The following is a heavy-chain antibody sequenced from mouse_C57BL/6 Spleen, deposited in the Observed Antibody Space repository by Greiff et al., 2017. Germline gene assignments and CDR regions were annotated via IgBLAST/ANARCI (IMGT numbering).Heavy chain of an antibody. CDR2: ISAGGSYT. CDR3: AGDGGGPTGPLFAY. Sequence: EVQLVESGGGLVKPGGSLKLSCAASGFTFSSYAMSWVHQTPEKRLEWVATISAGGSYTYYPDNVKGRLGSTKDNDKNNLYLQMSHLKAEDTARYYCAGDGGGPTGPLFAYWGQGTLVTVSA. J-gene: IGHJ3*01. CDR1: GFTFSSYA. V-gene: IGHV5-4*01. D-gene: IGHD4-1*02.